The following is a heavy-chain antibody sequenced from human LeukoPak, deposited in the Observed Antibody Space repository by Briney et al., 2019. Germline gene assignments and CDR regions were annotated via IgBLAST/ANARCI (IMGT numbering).Heavy chain of an antibody. V-gene: IGHV3-23*01. CDR2: ISGSGSST. Sequence: GGSLKLSCAPPGFTLSSYAMSSVRQAPGTGLEWVSAISGSGSSTYYADSVKGRFTISRDNSKNTLYLDMNSLRAEDTAVYYCAKDRSVGGYSYGDINYWGQGTLVTVSS. J-gene: IGHJ4*02. CDR3: AKDRSVGGYSYGDINY. D-gene: IGHD5-18*01. CDR1: GFTLSSYA.